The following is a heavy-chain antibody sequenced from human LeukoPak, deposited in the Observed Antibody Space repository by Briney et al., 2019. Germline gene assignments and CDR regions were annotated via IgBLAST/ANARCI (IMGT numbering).Heavy chain of an antibody. CDR2: INTDGSST. Sequence: GGSLRLSCAASGFTFSSYWMHWVRQAPGKGLVWVSRINTDGSSTSYADSAKGRFTISRDNSKNTLYLQMNSLRAEDTAVYYCARENLPIVVVITFDYWGQGTLVTVSS. V-gene: IGHV3-74*01. CDR1: GFTFSSYW. CDR3: ARENLPIVVVITFDY. J-gene: IGHJ4*02. D-gene: IGHD3-22*01.